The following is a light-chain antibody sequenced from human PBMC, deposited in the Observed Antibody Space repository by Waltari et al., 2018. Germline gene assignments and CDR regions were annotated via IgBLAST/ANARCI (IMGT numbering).Light chain of an antibody. Sequence: ELVLTQSPGTLSLSPGERATLSCRASPSVSSSYLAWYQQKPGQAPRLLIYGASSRATGIPDRFSGSGSGTDFTLTISRLEPEDFAVYYCQQYGSPRTFTFGPGTKVDIK. CDR2: GAS. CDR3: QQYGSPRTFT. J-gene: IGKJ3*01. CDR1: PSVSSSY. V-gene: IGKV3-20*01.